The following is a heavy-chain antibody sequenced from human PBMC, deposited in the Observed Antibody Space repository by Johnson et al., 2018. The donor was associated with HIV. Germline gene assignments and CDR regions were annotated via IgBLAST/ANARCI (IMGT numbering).Heavy chain of an antibody. CDR2: ISDDGSNK. J-gene: IGHJ3*02. V-gene: IGHV3-30*04. Sequence: VQLVESGGGFVQPGGSLRLSCAASGFTFSSYAMHWVRQAPGKGLEWVAVISDDGSNKYYADSVKGRFTISRDNSKNTLYLQMNSLRAEDTAVYYCARDNLRQLDAFDIWGQGTMVTVSS. CDR1: GFTFSSYA. CDR3: ARDNLRQLDAFDI. D-gene: IGHD3-16*01.